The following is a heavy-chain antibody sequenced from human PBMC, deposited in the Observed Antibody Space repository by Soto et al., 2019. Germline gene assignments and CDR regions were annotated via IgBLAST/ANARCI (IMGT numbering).Heavy chain of an antibody. V-gene: IGHV1-69*08. Sequence: QVQLVQSGAEVKKPGSSVKVSCKASGGTFSSYTISWVRQAPGQGLEWMGRIIPILGIANYAQKCQGRVTITADKSTSTAYMELSSLSSEDTAVYYCAGEGLRWRHWLFDLWGRGTLVTVSS. J-gene: IGHJ2*01. CDR2: IIPILGIA. CDR1: GGTFSSYT. D-gene: IGHD4-17*01. CDR3: AGEGLRWRHWLFDL.